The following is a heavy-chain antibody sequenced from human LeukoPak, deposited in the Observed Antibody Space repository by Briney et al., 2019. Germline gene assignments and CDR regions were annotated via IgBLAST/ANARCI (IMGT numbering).Heavy chain of an antibody. CDR1: GFTFSSYA. Sequence: GRSLRLSCAASGFTFSSYAMHWVRQAPGKGLEWVAVVSYDGSNKYYADSVKGRFTISRDNSKNTLYLQMNSLRAEDAAVYYCATIGDRRSGEPYRIDYWGQGTLVTVSS. V-gene: IGHV3-30-3*01. CDR3: ATIGDRRSGEPYRIDY. D-gene: IGHD1-26*01. CDR2: VSYDGSNK. J-gene: IGHJ4*02.